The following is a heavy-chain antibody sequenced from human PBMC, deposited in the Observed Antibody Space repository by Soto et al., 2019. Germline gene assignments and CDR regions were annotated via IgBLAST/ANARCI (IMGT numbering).Heavy chain of an antibody. CDR1: GYTFTSYG. Sequence: QVQLVQSGAEVKKPGASVKVSCKASGYTFTSYGISWVRQAPGQGLEWMGWISGYNGNTNYAQKLQGRVTMTTDTSKSTGYKELRSLRSYDTDVYYCARGVIAAAGDAFGIWWQGKNLTGSS. J-gene: IGHJ3*02. CDR3: ARGVIAAAGDAFGI. CDR2: ISGYNGNT. D-gene: IGHD6-13*01. V-gene: IGHV1-18*01.